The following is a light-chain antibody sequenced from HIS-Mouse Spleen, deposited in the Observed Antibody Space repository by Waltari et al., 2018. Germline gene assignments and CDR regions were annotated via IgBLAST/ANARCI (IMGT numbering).Light chain of an antibody. V-gene: IGLV3-10*01. CDR2: GDS. CDR1: ALPKQY. J-gene: IGLJ2*01. CDR3: YSTDSSGNHRV. Sequence: SYELTQPPSVSVSPGQTARITCSGDALPKQYAYWYQPKSGQAPVLVIYGDSKRPSGIPERFSGSSSGTMATLTISGAQVEDESDYYWYSTDSSGNHRVFGGGTKLTVL.